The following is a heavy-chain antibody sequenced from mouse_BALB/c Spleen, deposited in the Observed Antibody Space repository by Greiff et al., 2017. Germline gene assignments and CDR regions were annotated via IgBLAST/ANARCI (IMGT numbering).Heavy chain of an antibody. CDR3: ARHIMGSFAY. Sequence: EVKLVESGGGLVQPGGSLKLSCAASGFTFSSYTMSWVRQTPEKRLEWVAYISNGGGSTYYPDTVKGRFTISRDNAKNTLYLQMSSLKSEDTAMYYCARHIMGSFAYWGQGTLVTVSA. CDR1: GFTFSSYT. V-gene: IGHV5-12-2*01. J-gene: IGHJ3*01. CDR2: ISNGGGST.